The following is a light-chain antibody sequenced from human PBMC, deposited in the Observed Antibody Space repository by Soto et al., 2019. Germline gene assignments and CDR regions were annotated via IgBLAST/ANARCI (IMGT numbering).Light chain of an antibody. CDR3: SAYSISTAYL. CDR2: EVN. V-gene: IGLV2-14*01. CDR1: ISDVGGYDY. Sequence: QSALTQPASVSGSPGQSITISCTGTISDVGGYDYVSWYQLHPGKAPKLMFFEVNNRPSGVSYRFSGSKSGNTASLTISGLQAEDEADYFCSAYSISTAYLFGTGTKLTVL. J-gene: IGLJ1*01.